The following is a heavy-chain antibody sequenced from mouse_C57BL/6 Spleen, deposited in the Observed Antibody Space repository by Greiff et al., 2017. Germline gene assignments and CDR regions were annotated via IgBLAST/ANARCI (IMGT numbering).Heavy chain of an antibody. V-gene: IGHV1-62-3*01. CDR2: IDPNSGGT. D-gene: IGHD2-13*01. CDR1: GYTFTSYW. CDR3: ERGRAIYCDGGDYYAMDY. Sequence: QVQLQQPGAELVKPGASVKLSSKASGYTFTSYWMHWVKQRPGRGLEWIGRIDPNSGGTKYNEKFKSKATLTVDKPSSTAYMQLSSLTSEDSAVYYCERGRAIYCDGGDYYAMDYWGQGTSVTVSS. J-gene: IGHJ4*01.